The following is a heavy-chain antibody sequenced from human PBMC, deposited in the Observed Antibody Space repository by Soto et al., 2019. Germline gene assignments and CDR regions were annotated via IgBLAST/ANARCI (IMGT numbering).Heavy chain of an antibody. CDR2: IYYNGST. J-gene: IGHJ4*02. D-gene: IGHD1-26*01. CDR3: TRRPKKIIPGAAIDY. CDR1: GGSLSSSYYF. V-gene: IGHV4-39*01. Sequence: PSETLSLTCSVSGGSLSSSYYFWGWIRQPPGKGLEWIGTIYYNGSTYYTPSLKSRVTISLDTPNSQFSLKLSSVTAADTAVYYCTRRPKKIIPGAAIDYWGQGTPVTVSS.